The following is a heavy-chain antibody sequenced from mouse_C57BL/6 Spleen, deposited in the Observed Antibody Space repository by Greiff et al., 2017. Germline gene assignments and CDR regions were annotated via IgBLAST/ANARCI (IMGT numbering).Heavy chain of an antibody. CDR1: GFTFSSYT. CDR2: ISGGGGNT. V-gene: IGHV5-9*01. J-gene: IGHJ1*03. CDR3: ARQRRYGYDDWYFDG. Sequence: EVQLVESGGGLVKPGGSLKLSCAASGFTFSSYTMSWVRQTPEKRLGWVATISGGGGNTYYPDSVKGRFTISRDNAKNTLYLQMSSLRSEDTALYYCARQRRYGYDDWYFDGWGTGTTVTVSS. D-gene: IGHD2-2*01.